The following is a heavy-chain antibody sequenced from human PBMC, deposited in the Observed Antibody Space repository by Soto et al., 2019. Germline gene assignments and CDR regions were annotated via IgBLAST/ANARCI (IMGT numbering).Heavy chain of an antibody. V-gene: IGHV3-48*01. J-gene: IGHJ6*03. Sequence: PGGSLRLSCAASGFTFSSYSMNWVRQAPGKGLEWVSYISSSSSTIYYADSVKGRFTISRDNAKNSLYLQMNSLRAEDTAVYYCAREQLDIVATTNNYYYMDVWGKGTTVTVSS. D-gene: IGHD5-12*01. CDR1: GFTFSSYS. CDR2: ISSSSSTI. CDR3: AREQLDIVATTNNYYYMDV.